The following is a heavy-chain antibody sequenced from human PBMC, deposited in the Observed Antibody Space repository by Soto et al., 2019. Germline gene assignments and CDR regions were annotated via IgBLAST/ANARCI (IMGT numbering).Heavy chain of an antibody. Sequence: GESLKISCAASGFTFSSYAMHWVRQAPGKGLEWVAVISYDGSNKYYADSVKGRFTISRDNSKNTLYLQMNSLRAEDTAVYYCARGGVTVTTRLGYYYGMDVRGQGTTVTVSS. V-gene: IGHV3-30-3*01. D-gene: IGHD4-4*01. J-gene: IGHJ6*02. CDR1: GFTFSSYA. CDR2: ISYDGSNK. CDR3: ARGGVTVTTRLGYYYGMDV.